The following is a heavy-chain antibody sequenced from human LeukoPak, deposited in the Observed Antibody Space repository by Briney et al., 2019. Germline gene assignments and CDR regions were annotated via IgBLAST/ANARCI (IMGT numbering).Heavy chain of an antibody. V-gene: IGHV3-74*01. CDR2: INTDGSRT. D-gene: IGHD3-9*01. Sequence: TGGSLRLSCAAPGFTFSRYWMHWVRQAPGRGLVWVSRINTDGSRTDYADYVKGRFTISRDNAKNTLYLQMNSLGAEDTAVYYCASDFTGYDDYWGQGTLVTVSS. J-gene: IGHJ4*02. CDR1: GFTFSRYW. CDR3: ASDFTGYDDY.